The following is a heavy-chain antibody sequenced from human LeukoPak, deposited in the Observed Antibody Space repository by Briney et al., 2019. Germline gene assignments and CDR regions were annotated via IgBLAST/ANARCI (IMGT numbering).Heavy chain of an antibody. D-gene: IGHD3-10*01. CDR1: GFTFSSYS. Sequence: GGSLRLSCAASGFTFSSYSMNWVRQAPGKGLEWVSYISSSSGNIYYADSVKGRFTISRDNAKTSLYLQMNSLRAEDTAVYYCAKGEEDDTMVRDNAFDIWGQGTMVTVSS. CDR2: ISSSSGNI. V-gene: IGHV3-48*01. J-gene: IGHJ3*02. CDR3: AKGEEDDTMVRDNAFDI.